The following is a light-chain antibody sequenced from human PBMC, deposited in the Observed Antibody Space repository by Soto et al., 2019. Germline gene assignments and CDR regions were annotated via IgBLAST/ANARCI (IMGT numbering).Light chain of an antibody. CDR3: QQSYSSIT. CDR2: GAS. Sequence: EIVLTQSPGTLSLSPGERATLSCRASRSVSNNLAWYQQKPGQAPRVVIYGASTRATGIPARFSGGGSGTDFTLTISSLQPEDFATYYCQQSYSSITFGQGTRLEIK. CDR1: RSVSNN. V-gene: IGKV3D-15*01. J-gene: IGKJ5*01.